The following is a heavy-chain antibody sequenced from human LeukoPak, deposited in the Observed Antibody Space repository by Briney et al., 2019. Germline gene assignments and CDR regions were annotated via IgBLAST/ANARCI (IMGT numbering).Heavy chain of an antibody. V-gene: IGHV5-51*01. CDR2: IYPGDSDT. J-gene: IGHJ3*02. CDR3: ARLVSGYSSGWYKAFDI. Sequence: GESLKISCKGSGYSFTSYWIGWVRQMPGKGLEWMGIIYPGDSDTRYSPSFQGQVTISADKSISTAYLQWSSLKASDTAMYYCARLVSGYSSGWYKAFDIWGQGTMVTVSS. CDR1: GYSFTSYW. D-gene: IGHD6-19*01.